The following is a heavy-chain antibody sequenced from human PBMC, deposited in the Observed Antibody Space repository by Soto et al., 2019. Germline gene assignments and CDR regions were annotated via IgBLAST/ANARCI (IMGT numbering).Heavy chain of an antibody. V-gene: IGHV3-30-3*01. CDR1: GFTFSSYA. CDR3: ARVYGELEYFQH. D-gene: IGHD4-17*01. J-gene: IGHJ1*01. CDR2: ISYDGSNK. Sequence: GGSLRLSCAASGFTFSSYAMHWVRQAPGKGLEWVAVISYDGSNKYYADSVKGRFTISRDNSKNTLYLQMNSLRAEDTAVYYCARVYGELEYFQHWGQGTLVTVSS.